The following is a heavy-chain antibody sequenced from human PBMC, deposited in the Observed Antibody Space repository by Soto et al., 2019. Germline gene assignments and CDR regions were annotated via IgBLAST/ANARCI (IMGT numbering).Heavy chain of an antibody. CDR1: GGSINTYY. CDR2: IYYSGST. CDR3: ARDAGGRGNGAFDI. J-gene: IGHJ3*02. V-gene: IGHV4-59*01. D-gene: IGHD3-16*01. Sequence: SETLSLTCTVSGGSINTYYWSWMRQPPGKGLEWIGYIYYSGSTNSNPSLKSRVTISEDTSKNQLPLKLSSVTAADTAVYYCARDAGGRGNGAFDIWGQGTMVTVSS.